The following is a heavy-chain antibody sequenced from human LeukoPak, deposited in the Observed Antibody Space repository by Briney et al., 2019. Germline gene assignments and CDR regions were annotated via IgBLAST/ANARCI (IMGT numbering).Heavy chain of an antibody. CDR3: ARHGRETHLAYCGGDCYPAFDY. V-gene: IGHV4-4*02. J-gene: IGHJ4*02. CDR1: GGSISSSNW. CDR2: IYHSGST. Sequence: PSGTLSLTCAVSGGSISSSNWWSWVRQPPGKGLEWIGEIYHSGSTNYNPSLKSRVTISVDTSKNQFSLKLSSVTAADTAVYYCARHGRETHLAYCGGDCYPAFDYWGQGTLVTVSS. D-gene: IGHD2-21*02.